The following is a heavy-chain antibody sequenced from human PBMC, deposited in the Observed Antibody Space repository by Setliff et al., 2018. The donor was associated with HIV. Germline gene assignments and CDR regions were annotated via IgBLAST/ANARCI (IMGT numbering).Heavy chain of an antibody. J-gene: IGHJ6*03. CDR3: VRQVSYYHFYMDV. CDR2: IKQDGSEK. D-gene: IGHD6-6*01. CDR1: GFTFSSYW. V-gene: IGHV3-7*03. Sequence: PGGSLRLSCAASGFTFSSYWMSWVRQAPGKGLEWVANIKQDGSEKYCVDSVKGRFTISRDNAKNSLYLQMNSLRAEDTAVYYCVRQVSYYHFYMDVWGKGTTVTVSS.